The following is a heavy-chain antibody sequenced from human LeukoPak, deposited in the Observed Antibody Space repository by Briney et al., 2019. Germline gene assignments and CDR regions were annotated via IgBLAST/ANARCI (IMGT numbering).Heavy chain of an antibody. J-gene: IGHJ5*02. Sequence: SQTLSLTCAISGDSVSSNSAAWNWVRQSPSRGLEWLGRTYYRSKWYNDYAVSVKSRITINPDTSKNQFSLQLNSVTPEDTAVYYCARTIAAAGTFWFDPWGQGTLVTVSS. CDR1: GDSVSSNSAA. D-gene: IGHD6-13*01. V-gene: IGHV6-1*01. CDR2: TYYRSKWYN. CDR3: ARTIAAAGTFWFDP.